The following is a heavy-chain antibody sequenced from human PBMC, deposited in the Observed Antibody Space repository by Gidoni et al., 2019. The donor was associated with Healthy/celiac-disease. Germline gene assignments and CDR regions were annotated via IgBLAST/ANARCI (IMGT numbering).Heavy chain of an antibody. V-gene: IGHV1-69*01. Sequence: QVQLVQSGAEVKKPGSSVKVSCTASGGTFSSYAISWVRQAPGQGLEWMGGIIPIFGTANYAQKFQGRVTITADESTSTAYMELSSLRSEDTAVYYCARGYYDSSGRTFGYYYYGMDVWGQGTTVTVSS. CDR2: IIPIFGTA. J-gene: IGHJ6*02. CDR3: ARGYYDSSGRTFGYYYYGMDV. D-gene: IGHD3-22*01. CDR1: GGTFSSYA.